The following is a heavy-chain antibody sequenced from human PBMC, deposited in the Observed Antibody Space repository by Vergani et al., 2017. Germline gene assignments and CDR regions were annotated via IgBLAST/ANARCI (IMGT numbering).Heavy chain of an antibody. Sequence: QVQLQEWGPGLVKPSETLSLTCTVSGGSISSYYWSWIRQPPGKGLEWIGYIYYSGSTNYNPSLKSRVTISVDTSKNQFSLKLSSVTAADTAVYYCARDNEVGARNWFDPWGQGTLVTVSS. D-gene: IGHD1-26*01. CDR2: IYYSGST. V-gene: IGHV4-59*01. CDR1: GGSISSYY. CDR3: ARDNEVGARNWFDP. J-gene: IGHJ5*02.